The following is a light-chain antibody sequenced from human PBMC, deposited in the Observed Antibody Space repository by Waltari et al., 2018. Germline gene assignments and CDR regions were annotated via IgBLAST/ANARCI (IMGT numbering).Light chain of an antibody. Sequence: DIVMTQSPAPLDVPLGERATINCKSSQSVLYSSNNKNYLAWYQQKPGQPPKLLIYWASTRESGVPDRFSGSGSGTDFTLTISSLQAEDVAVYYCQQYYSTPYTFGQGTKLEIK. CDR3: QQYYSTPYT. V-gene: IGKV4-1*01. CDR2: WAS. CDR1: QSVLYSSNNKNY. J-gene: IGKJ2*01.